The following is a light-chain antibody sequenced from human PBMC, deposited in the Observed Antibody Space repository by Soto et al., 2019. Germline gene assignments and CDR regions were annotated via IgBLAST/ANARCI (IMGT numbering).Light chain of an antibody. CDR3: QNYNGAPWT. Sequence: DIQMTQSPSSLSASVGDRVTITCRASQGISTYLVWYQQKPGTVPKLLIFAASTLQSVVPSRFSGSGSGTDFTLTISSLQPEDVATYYCQNYNGAPWTFGQRTKVEIK. CDR1: QGISTY. CDR2: AAS. V-gene: IGKV1-27*01. J-gene: IGKJ1*01.